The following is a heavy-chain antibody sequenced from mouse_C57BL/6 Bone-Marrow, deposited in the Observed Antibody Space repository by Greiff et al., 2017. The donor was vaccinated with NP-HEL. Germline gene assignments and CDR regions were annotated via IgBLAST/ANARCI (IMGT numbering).Heavy chain of an antibody. CDR3: TGLGYAMDY. CDR1: GFTFSNYW. D-gene: IGHD4-1*01. CDR2: IRLKSDNYAT. Sequence: EVKLVESGGGLVQPGGSMKLSCVASGFTFSNYWMNWARQSPEKGLEWVAQIRLKSDNYATHYAESVKGRFTISRDDSKSSVYLQMNNLRAEDTGIYYCTGLGYAMDYWGQGTSVTVSS. V-gene: IGHV6-3*01. J-gene: IGHJ4*01.